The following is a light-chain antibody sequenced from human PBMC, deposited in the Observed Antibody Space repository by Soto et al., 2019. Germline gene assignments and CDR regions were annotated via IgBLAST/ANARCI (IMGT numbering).Light chain of an antibody. V-gene: IGKV1-5*03. CDR1: ESISWW. Sequence: IQMTQSPSTLSASLGDRVTISCRASESISWWLAWYQQKPGKAPKLLISKASTLESGVPSRFTGVGSGTDFTLTINNLQPDDVAFYFCHQYNRYPYTFGQGTTLEI. CDR3: HQYNRYPYT. J-gene: IGKJ2*01. CDR2: KAS.